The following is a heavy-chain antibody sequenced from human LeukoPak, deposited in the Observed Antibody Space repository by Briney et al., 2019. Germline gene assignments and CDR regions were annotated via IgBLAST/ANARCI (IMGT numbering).Heavy chain of an antibody. CDR3: ARGRRGKYSPYFYYHMDV. V-gene: IGHV4-31*03. Sequence: SETLSLTCTVSGDPISSGLYYCTWIRQHPGEGLEWIGCTHYSGTTYYSSSLKSRLIISLDTSKNQLSLKLTSVTAADTAVYYCARGRRGKYSPYFYYHMDVWGTGTTVTISS. D-gene: IGHD1-26*01. CDR2: THYSGTT. CDR1: GDPISSGLYY. J-gene: IGHJ6*03.